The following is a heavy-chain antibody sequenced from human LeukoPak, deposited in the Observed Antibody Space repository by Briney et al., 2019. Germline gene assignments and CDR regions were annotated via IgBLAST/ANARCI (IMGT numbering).Heavy chain of an antibody. J-gene: IGHJ4*02. D-gene: IGHD3-22*01. Sequence: PGGSLRLSCAASGFTFSSYSVNWVRQAPGKGLEWVSYISSSSSTIYYADSVKGRFTISRDNAKNSLYLQMNSLRDEDTAVYYCARAYYDSSGYYFFDYWGQGTLVTVSS. CDR2: ISSSSSTI. CDR1: GFTFSSYS. CDR3: ARAYYDSSGYYFFDY. V-gene: IGHV3-48*02.